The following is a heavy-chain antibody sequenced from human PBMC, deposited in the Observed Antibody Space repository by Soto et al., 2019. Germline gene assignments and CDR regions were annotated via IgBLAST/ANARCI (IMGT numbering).Heavy chain of an antibody. Sequence: GGSLRLSCAASGFTLIKYPMNWVRQVPGKGLEWVSYINNRSGVVYYAESVKGRFTTSRDNAKNSLYLQMNSRRVENTVLYYCARDQGNNWDLVYWGQGTQVTVSS. CDR2: INNRSGVV. J-gene: IGHJ4*02. V-gene: IGHV3-48*01. CDR3: ARDQGNNWDLVY. CDR1: GFTLIKYP. D-gene: IGHD1-7*01.